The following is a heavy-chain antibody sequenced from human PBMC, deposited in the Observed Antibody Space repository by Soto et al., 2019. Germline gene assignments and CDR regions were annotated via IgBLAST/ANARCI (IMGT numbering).Heavy chain of an antibody. Sequence: QVQMVQSGAEVKKPGSSVKVSCTASGGPFSSYAINWVRPAPGQGLEGMGVITPMFGAPHYAQNFKGRITLTADKSTNTADMELSSMTSGDTAVYFFARVFTGRWFDPWGQGTLVTVS. CDR3: ARVFTGRWFDP. D-gene: IGHD3-10*02. CDR2: ITPMFGAP. CDR1: GGPFSSYA. V-gene: IGHV1-69*06. J-gene: IGHJ5*02.